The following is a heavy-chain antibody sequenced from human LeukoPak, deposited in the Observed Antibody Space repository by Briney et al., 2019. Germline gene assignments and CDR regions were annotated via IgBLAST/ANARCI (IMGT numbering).Heavy chain of an antibody. D-gene: IGHD6-13*01. J-gene: IGHJ4*02. CDR1: GFTFSNYA. CDR2: ISSSSSYI. V-gene: IGHV3-21*04. Sequence: GGSLRLSCAASGFTFSNYAMRWVRQAPGKGLEWVSSISSSSSYIYYADSVKGRFTISRDNSKNTLYLQMNSLRAEDTAVYYCARKTSSSWAPLDYWGQGTLVTVSS. CDR3: ARKTSSSWAPLDY.